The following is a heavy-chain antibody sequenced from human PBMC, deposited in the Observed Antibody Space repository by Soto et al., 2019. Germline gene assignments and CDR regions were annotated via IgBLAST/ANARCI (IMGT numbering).Heavy chain of an antibody. J-gene: IGHJ4*02. D-gene: IGHD2-15*01. CDR2: ISGSGGST. CDR3: AKWVAATSEILLDY. V-gene: IGHV3-23*01. Sequence: GGSLRLSCAASGFTFSSYAMSWVRQAPGKGLEWVSAISGSGGSTYYADSVKGRFTISRDNSKNTLYLQMNSLRAEDTAVYYCAKWVAATSEILLDYWGQGTLVTVSS. CDR1: GFTFSSYA.